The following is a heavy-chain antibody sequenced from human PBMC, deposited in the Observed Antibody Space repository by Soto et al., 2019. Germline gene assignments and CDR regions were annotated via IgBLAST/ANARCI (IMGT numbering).Heavy chain of an antibody. CDR2: IIPIFGTA. CDR3: ARGDATKIVVTTYYAMDV. V-gene: IGHV1-69*13. Sequence: ASVKVSCKASGGTFSSYAISWVRQAPGQGLEWMGGIIPIFGTANYAQKFQGRVTITADESTSIVYMDVTSLKSEDTAVYYCARGDATKIVVTTYYAMDVWGQGTTVTVSS. CDR1: GGTFSSYA. J-gene: IGHJ6*02. D-gene: IGHD3-9*01.